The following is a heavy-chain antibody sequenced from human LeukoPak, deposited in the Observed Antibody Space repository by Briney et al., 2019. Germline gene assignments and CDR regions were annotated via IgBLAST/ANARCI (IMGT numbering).Heavy chain of an antibody. CDR3: AREASSYGYFEL. CDR1: GFTFSTYS. D-gene: IGHD3-10*01. V-gene: IGHV3-23*01. CDR2: ISASGSST. J-gene: IGHJ2*01. Sequence: PAGSLRLSCAASGFTFSTYSMSWVRQAPGKGLEWVSSISASGSSTYYPDSVKGRFTFSRDNSKNTLYLQMKSLRADDTALYYCAREASSYGYFELCGRGTLLTVSS.